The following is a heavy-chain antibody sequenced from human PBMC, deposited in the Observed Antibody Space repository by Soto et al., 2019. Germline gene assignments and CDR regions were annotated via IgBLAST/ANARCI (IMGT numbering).Heavy chain of an antibody. Sequence: PGGSLRLSCAASGFTFSSYAMSWVRQAPGKGLEWVSAISGSGGSTYYADSVKGRFTISRDNSKNTLYLQMNSLRAEDTAVYYCAKPGSCSGGSCYSSYFDYWGQGTLVTVSS. CDR2: ISGSGGST. CDR1: GFTFSSYA. J-gene: IGHJ4*02. D-gene: IGHD2-15*01. CDR3: AKPGSCSGGSCYSSYFDY. V-gene: IGHV3-23*01.